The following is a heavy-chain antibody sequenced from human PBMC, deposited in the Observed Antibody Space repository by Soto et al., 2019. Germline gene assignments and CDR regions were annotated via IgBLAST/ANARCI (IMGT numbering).Heavy chain of an antibody. Sequence: GASVTLSCKASAGTFSSYAISWVRQAPGQGLEWMGGIIPIFGTANYAQKFQGRVTITADESTSTAYMELSSLRSEDTAVYYCAVWGYRPAEYYFDFWGQGTLVTVSS. J-gene: IGHJ4*02. D-gene: IGHD7-27*01. V-gene: IGHV1-69*13. CDR2: IIPIFGTA. CDR1: AGTFSSYA. CDR3: AVWGYRPAEYYFDF.